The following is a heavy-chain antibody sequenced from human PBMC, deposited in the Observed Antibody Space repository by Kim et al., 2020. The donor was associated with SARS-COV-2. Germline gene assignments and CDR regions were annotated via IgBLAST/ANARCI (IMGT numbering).Heavy chain of an antibody. CDR3: ARDLGGTYYYDSSGYYWAFDI. CDR1: GYTFTGYY. CDR2: INPNSGGT. D-gene: IGHD3-22*01. J-gene: IGHJ3*02. Sequence: ASVKVSCKASGYTFTGYYMHWVRQAPGQGLEWMGWINPNSGGTNYAQKFQGRVTMTRDTSISTAYMELSRLRSDDTAVYYCARDLGGTYYYDSSGYYWAFDIWGQGTMVTVSS. V-gene: IGHV1-2*02.